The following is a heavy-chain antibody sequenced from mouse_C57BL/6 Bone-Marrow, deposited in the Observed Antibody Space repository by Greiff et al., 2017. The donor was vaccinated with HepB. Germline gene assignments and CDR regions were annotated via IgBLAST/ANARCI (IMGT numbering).Heavy chain of an antibody. CDR1: GYTFTDYY. Sequence: EVKLQQSGPELVKPGASVKISCKASGYTFTDYYMNWVKQSHGKSLEWIGDINPNNGGTSYNQKFKGKATLTVDKSSSTAYMELRSLTSEDSAVYYCAKPMDYWGQGTSVTVSS. CDR3: AKPMDY. J-gene: IGHJ4*01. V-gene: IGHV1-26*01. CDR2: INPNNGGT.